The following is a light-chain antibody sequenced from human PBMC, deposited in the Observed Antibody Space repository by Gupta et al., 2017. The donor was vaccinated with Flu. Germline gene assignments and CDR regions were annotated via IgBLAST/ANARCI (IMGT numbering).Light chain of an antibody. J-gene: IGLJ1*01. Sequence: QSALTQPPSASGSPGQSFTIPCSGTSSDVGGYNYVSWYQQHPGKAPKLIIYEVNKRPSGVPDRFSGSKSGNTASLTVSGLQAEDEGDYYCSSHTVSDTFVFGTGTAVTVL. CDR3: SSHTVSDTFV. CDR1: SSDVGGYNY. CDR2: EVN. V-gene: IGLV2-8*01.